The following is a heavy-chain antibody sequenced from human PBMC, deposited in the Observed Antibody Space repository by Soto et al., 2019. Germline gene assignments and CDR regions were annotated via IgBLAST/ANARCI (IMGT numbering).Heavy chain of an antibody. CDR1: GYTFTSYG. CDR2: ISAYNGNT. V-gene: IGHV1-18*01. D-gene: IGHD2-2*01. J-gene: IGHJ6*02. Sequence: GASVKVSCKASGYTFTSYGFSCVRQAPGQGLEWMGWISAYNGNTNYAQKLQGRVTMTTDTSTSTAYMELRSLRSDDTAVYYCARVRGDIVVVPAATPYYYYGMDVWGQGTTVT. CDR3: ARVRGDIVVVPAATPYYYYGMDV.